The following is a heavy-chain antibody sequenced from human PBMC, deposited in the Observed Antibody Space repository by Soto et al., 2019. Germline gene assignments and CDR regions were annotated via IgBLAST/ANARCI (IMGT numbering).Heavy chain of an antibody. D-gene: IGHD7-27*01. CDR3: AGRDRSLTWDPFSH. V-gene: IGHV3-21*01. J-gene: IGHJ4*02. CDR2: ISSSSSYI. CDR1: GFTFSSYS. Sequence: GGSLRLSCAASGFTFSSYSMNWVRQAPGKGLEWVSSISSSSSYIYYADSVKGRFTISRDNAKNSLYLQMNSLRAEDTAVYYCAGRDRSLTWDPFSHWGQGTLVTVSS.